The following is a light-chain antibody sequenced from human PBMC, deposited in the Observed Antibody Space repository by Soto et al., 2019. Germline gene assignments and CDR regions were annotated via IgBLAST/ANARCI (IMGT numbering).Light chain of an antibody. CDR3: QQYEHSHPTT. Sequence: EIVLTQSPGTLSLSPGERATLSCRASQSVTNNYLAWYQQKPGQDPRLLIYGASYRATGIPDRFSGSGSGTDFTLTISRLEPEDFAVYHCQQYEHSHPTTFGQGTRLEI. V-gene: IGKV3-20*01. CDR1: QSVTNNY. CDR2: GAS. J-gene: IGKJ5*01.